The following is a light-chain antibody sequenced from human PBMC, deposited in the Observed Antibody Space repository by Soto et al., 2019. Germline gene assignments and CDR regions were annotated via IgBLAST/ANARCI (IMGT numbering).Light chain of an antibody. V-gene: IGLV2-14*01. CDR2: EVS. CDR3: ATWDDSLNGYV. Sequence: QSVLTQPASVSGSPGQSITISCTGSSSDIGAYNYVSWFQQYPGKAPKLIISEVSNRPSGVSNRFSGSKSGTAASLAISGLRSEDESDYYRATWDDSLNGYVFGTGTKVTVL. J-gene: IGLJ1*01. CDR1: SSDIGAYNY.